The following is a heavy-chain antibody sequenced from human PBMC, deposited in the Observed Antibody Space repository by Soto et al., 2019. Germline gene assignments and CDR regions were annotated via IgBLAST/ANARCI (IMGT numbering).Heavy chain of an antibody. J-gene: IGHJ4*02. V-gene: IGHV3-23*01. CDR1: GFTFSIYG. D-gene: IGHD2-21*02. CDR3: AKDAVYGDGLWLAAN. Sequence: GGSLRRSWAASGFTFSIYGMMWGRQSPGKGQEWVAGMTGSGGDIRYADSVKGRFTISKDKSKNTLYLQMNSLRAEDTAMYYCAKDAVYGDGLWLAANWGQGTLVTVSS. CDR2: MTGSGGDI.